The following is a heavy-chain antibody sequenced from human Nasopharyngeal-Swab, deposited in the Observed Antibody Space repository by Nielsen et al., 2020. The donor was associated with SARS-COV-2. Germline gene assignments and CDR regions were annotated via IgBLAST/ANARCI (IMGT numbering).Heavy chain of an antibody. J-gene: IGHJ3*02. CDR3: ARITMVRGVTTSAFDI. CDR1: GFSLSTSGMC. Sequence: SGPTLVKPTQTLTLTCTFSGFSLSTSGMCVIWIRQPPGKALEWLALIDWDDDKYYSTSLKTRLTISKDTSKNQVVLTMTNMDPVDTATYYCARITMVRGVTTSAFDIWGQGTMVTVSS. CDR2: IDWDDDK. D-gene: IGHD3-10*01. V-gene: IGHV2-70*01.